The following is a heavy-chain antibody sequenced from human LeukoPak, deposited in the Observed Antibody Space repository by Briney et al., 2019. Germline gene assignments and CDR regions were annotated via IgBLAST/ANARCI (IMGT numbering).Heavy chain of an antibody. Sequence: ASVKVSCKASGYTFTSYYMHWVRQAPGQGLEWMGIINPSGGSTSYAQKFQGRVTMTRDMSTSTVYMELSGLRSEDTAVYYCARTGYCSSTSCSPDDNWFDPWGQGTLVTVSS. J-gene: IGHJ5*02. CDR2: INPSGGST. CDR1: GYTFTSYY. V-gene: IGHV1-46*01. CDR3: ARTGYCSSTSCSPDDNWFDP. D-gene: IGHD2-2*01.